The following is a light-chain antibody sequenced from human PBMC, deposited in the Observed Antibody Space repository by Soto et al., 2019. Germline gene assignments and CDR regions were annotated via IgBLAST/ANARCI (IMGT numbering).Light chain of an antibody. Sequence: QSALTQPASVSGSPGQSVTISCTGTSSDIGAYKYVSWYQHHPGKSPRLLIYEVSNRPSGVSNRFSASKSGNTASLTISGLQAEDEADYYCCSYRSYSTLVFGGGTKVTVL. CDR1: SSDIGAYKY. J-gene: IGLJ2*01. CDR2: EVS. CDR3: CSYRSYSTLV. V-gene: IGLV2-14*01.